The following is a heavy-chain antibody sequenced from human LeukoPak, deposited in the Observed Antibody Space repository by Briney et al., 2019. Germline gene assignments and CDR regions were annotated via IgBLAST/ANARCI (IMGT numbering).Heavy chain of an antibody. V-gene: IGHV3-21*01. CDR3: ARDGDSSGYGRYKYYFDY. CDR1: GFTFSGYT. J-gene: IGHJ4*02. Sequence: GGSLRLSCAASGFTFSGYTMNWVRQAPGKGLEWVSAITSSSSYIYYADSVKGRFTISRDNAKNSLFLQMNSLRAEDTAVYYCARDGDSSGYGRYKYYFDYWGQGTLVTVSS. CDR2: ITSSSSYI. D-gene: IGHD3-22*01.